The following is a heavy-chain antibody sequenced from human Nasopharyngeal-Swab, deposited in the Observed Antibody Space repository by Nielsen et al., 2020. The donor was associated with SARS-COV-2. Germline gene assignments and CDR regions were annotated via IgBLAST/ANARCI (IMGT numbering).Heavy chain of an antibody. CDR3: ARDGLDYDFWSAYFMDV. CDR1: GFTFNNYN. V-gene: IGHV3-21*01. D-gene: IGHD3-3*01. J-gene: IGHJ6*02. CDR2: ISSSSSYI. Sequence: GGSLSLSCAASGFTFNNYNFNWVRQAPGKGLEWVSSISSSSSYIYYADSVKGRFTISRDNAKNSLYLQMSSLRAEDTAVYYCARDGLDYDFWSAYFMDVWGQGTTVTVSS.